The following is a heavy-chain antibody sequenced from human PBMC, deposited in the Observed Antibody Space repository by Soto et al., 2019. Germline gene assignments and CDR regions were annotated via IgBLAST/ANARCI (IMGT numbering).Heavy chain of an antibody. CDR3: ARDQPGYSYVYGLGD. CDR2: ISSSSSYI. V-gene: IGHV3-21*01. Sequence: PGGSLRLSCAASGFTFSSYSMNGVRQAPGKGLEWVSSISSSSSYIYYADSVKGRFTISRDNAKNSLYLQMNSLRAEDTAVYYCARDQPGYSYVYGLGDWGQGTLVTVSS. J-gene: IGHJ4*02. CDR1: GFTFSSYS. D-gene: IGHD5-18*01.